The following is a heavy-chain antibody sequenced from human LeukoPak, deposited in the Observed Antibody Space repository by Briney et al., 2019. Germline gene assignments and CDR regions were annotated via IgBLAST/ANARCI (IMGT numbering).Heavy chain of an antibody. V-gene: IGHV3-20*04. Sequence: GGSLRLSCAASGFTFDDYGMSWVRQAPGKGLEWVYGINWNGDSISYADSVSGRFTISRDNAKNTLYLQMNSLRAEDTAVYYCARETALSGGIYFDYWGQGTLVTVSS. D-gene: IGHD3-10*01. CDR2: INWNGDSI. J-gene: IGHJ4*02. CDR3: ARETALSGGIYFDY. CDR1: GFTFDDYG.